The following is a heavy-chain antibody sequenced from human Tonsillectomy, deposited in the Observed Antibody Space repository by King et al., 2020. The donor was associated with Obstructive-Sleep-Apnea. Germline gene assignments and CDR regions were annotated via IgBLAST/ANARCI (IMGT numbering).Heavy chain of an antibody. J-gene: IGHJ4*02. Sequence: VQLVESGGGLVKPGWSLRLSCAASGFTFSSDSMNWVRQAPGKGLEWVSSISSSSIYMYYADSMKGRFTISRDNAKNSLYLQMNSLRAEDTAVYYCARDNAQGFSYDYGRGFDYWGQGTLVTVSS. D-gene: IGHD3-16*01. CDR2: ISSSSIYM. V-gene: IGHV3-21*01. CDR3: ARDNAQGFSYDYGRGFDY. CDR1: GFTFSSDS.